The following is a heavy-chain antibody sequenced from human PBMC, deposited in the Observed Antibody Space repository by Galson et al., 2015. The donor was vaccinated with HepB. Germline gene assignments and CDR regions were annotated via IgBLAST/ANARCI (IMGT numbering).Heavy chain of an antibody. D-gene: IGHD5-24*01. V-gene: IGHV1-3*01. CDR2: IDAGRGNT. CDR3: AREGGKAEAGGNYIYYHGLDV. J-gene: IGHJ6*02. CDR1: GFTFISYV. Sequence: SVKVSCKASGFTFISYVVHWVRQAPGQRLEWLGWIDAGRGNTEYSENFQGRVTMTRDTAASTAYMELTTLLSEDTSVYYCAREGGKAEAGGNYIYYHGLDVWGQGTPVTVSS.